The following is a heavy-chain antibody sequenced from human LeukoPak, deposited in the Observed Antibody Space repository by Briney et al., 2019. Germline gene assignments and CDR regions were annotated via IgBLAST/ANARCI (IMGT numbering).Heavy chain of an antibody. J-gene: IGHJ4*02. D-gene: IGHD4-23*01. CDR2: IYSRGCT. Sequence: SETLSLTCTVSGGSINSYYWSWIRQPAGKGLEWIGRIYSRGCTNYNPSLKSRVSMSVDASKNQFSLKLTSVTAADTAVYYCARGGKATVVTMWGQGILVTVSS. V-gene: IGHV4-4*07. CDR1: GGSINSYY. CDR3: ARGGKATVVTM.